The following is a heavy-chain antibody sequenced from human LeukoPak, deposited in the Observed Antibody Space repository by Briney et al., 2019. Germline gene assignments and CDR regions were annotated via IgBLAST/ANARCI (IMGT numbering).Heavy chain of an antibody. CDR1: GYTLTGYY. Sequence: ASVKVSWKASGYTLTGYYMHWVRQAPGQGLEWMGWINPNSGGTNYAQKFQGRVTMTRDTSISTAYMELSRLRSDDTAVYYCARGHGYSSSWGDYWGQGTLVTVSS. D-gene: IGHD6-13*01. V-gene: IGHV1-2*02. CDR3: ARGHGYSSSWGDY. J-gene: IGHJ4*02. CDR2: INPNSGGT.